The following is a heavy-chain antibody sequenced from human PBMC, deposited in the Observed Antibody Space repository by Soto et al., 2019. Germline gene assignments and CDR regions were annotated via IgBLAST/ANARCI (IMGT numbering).Heavy chain of an antibody. V-gene: IGHV4-4*07. Sequence: SETLSLTCTVSGASISGFYWSWFRKSAGKGLEWIGRIYATGTTDYNPSLKSRVMMSVDTSKKQFSLKLRSVTAADTAVYYCVRDGTKTLRDWFDPWGQG. J-gene: IGHJ5*02. CDR3: VRDGTKTLRDWFDP. CDR2: IYATGTT. D-gene: IGHD1-1*01. CDR1: GASISGFY.